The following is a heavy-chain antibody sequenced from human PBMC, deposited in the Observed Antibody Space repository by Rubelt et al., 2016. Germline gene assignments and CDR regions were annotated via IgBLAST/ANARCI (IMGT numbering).Heavy chain of an antibody. D-gene: IGHD1-26*01. CDR3: APKRGGAAPFEY. V-gene: IGHV3-53*01. CDR2: IYSGGDA. CDR1: GFPVSSNY. J-gene: IGHJ4*02. Sequence: EVQLVESGGGLIQPGGSLRLSCAASGFPVSSNYMSWVRLPPGKGLEWVSVIYSGGDAYYADSVKGQFTISRDNSKNSLDRQMNSLGVDDTAGYYCAPKRGGAAPFEYWGQGTLVTVSS.